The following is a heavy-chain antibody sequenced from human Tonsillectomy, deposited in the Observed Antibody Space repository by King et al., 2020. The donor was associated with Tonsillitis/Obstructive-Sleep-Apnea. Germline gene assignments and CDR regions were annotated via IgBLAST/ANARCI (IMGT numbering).Heavy chain of an antibody. CDR2: IYYSGST. V-gene: IGHV4-59*08. D-gene: IGHD3-3*01. J-gene: IGHJ3*02. CDR1: GGSISSYY. CDR3: ARNFGGAFDI. Sequence: VQLQESGPGLVKPSETLSLTCTVSGGSISSYYWSWIRQPPGKGLEWIGYIYYSGSTNYNPSLKSRVTISVDTSKNQFSLKLSSVTAADTAVYYCARNFGGAFDIWGQGTMVTVSS.